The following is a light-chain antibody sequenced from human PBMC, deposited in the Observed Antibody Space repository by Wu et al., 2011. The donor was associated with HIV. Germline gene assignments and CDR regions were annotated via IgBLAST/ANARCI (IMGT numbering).Light chain of an antibody. CDR3: QHYGNRGPWT. Sequence: EIVLTQSPVTLSLSPGERATFSCRASQTFNSFLAWYQQKPGQAPRLLIYGASSRATGIPDRFSGSGSGTDFTLTITRLEPEDSAVYYCQHYGNRGPWTFGQGAKVEIK. CDR2: GAS. V-gene: IGKV3-20*01. CDR1: QTFNSF. J-gene: IGKJ1*01.